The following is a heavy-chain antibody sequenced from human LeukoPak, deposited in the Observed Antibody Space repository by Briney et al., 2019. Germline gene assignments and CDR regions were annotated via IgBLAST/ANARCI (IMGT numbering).Heavy chain of an antibody. Sequence: PGGSLRLSCAASGFTFSSYGMHWVRQAPGKGLEWVAVIWYDGSNKYYADSVKGRFTISRDNSKSTLYLQMNSLRAEDTAVYYCARDRGSAAVDYWGQGTLVTVSS. CDR1: GFTFSSYG. CDR2: IWYDGSNK. D-gene: IGHD3-16*01. CDR3: ARDRGSAAVDY. J-gene: IGHJ4*02. V-gene: IGHV3-33*01.